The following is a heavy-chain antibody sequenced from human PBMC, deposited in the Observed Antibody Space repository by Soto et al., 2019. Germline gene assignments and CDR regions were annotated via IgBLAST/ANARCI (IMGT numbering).Heavy chain of an antibody. CDR3: ARDHRWEPYDY. D-gene: IGHD1-26*01. CDR1: GYTFTGYY. V-gene: IGHV1-2*02. Sequence: QVQLVQSGAEVKKPGASVKVTCKASGYTFTGYYMHWVRQAPGQGLEWMGWINPNSGGANSAQKFQGRVRMTRDTSISTAYMGLGRLRSDDTAVYYCARDHRWEPYDYWGQGTLVTVSS. CDR2: INPNSGGA. J-gene: IGHJ4*02.